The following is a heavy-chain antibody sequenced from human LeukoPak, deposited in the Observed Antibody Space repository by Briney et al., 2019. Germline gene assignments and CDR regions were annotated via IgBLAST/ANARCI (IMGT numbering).Heavy chain of an antibody. D-gene: IGHD2/OR15-2a*01. CDR1: GGSISSSSYY. V-gene: IGHV4-39*07. Sequence: SETLSLTCTVSGGSISSSSYYWGWIRQPPGKGLEWIGYIYYSGSPNYNPSLKSRVTISLDTSKDQFSLKLNSMTAADTAAYYCARIFWAEGFDYWGQGVLVTVSS. CDR2: IYYSGSP. CDR3: ARIFWAEGFDY. J-gene: IGHJ4*02.